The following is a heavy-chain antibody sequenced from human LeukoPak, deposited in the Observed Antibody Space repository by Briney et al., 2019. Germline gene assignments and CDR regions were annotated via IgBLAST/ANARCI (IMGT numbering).Heavy chain of an antibody. CDR3: ARESVAAPSLYYFDY. D-gene: IGHD6-19*01. CDR1: GGSISSSSYY. Sequence: SETLSLTCTVSGGSISSSSYYWGWIRQPPGKGLEWIGSIYYSGSTYYNPSLKSRVTISVDTSKNQFSLKLSSVTAADTAVYYCARESVAAPSLYYFDYWGQGTLVTVSS. CDR2: IYYSGST. J-gene: IGHJ4*02. V-gene: IGHV4-39*02.